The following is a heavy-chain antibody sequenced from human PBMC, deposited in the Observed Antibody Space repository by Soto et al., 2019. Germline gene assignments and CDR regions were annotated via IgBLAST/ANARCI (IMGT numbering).Heavy chain of an antibody. J-gene: IGHJ2*01. CDR1: GYTFTSYA. V-gene: IGHV1-18*01. D-gene: IGHD6-19*01. Sequence: QVQLVQSGTEVKQPGASVKVSCKASGYTFTSYAVSWVRQAPGQGLEWMGWISTYNGNTKFAQEFQGRVTMTTDTSTSTAYMELRSLTSADTAVYYCARDSGWLSLPRYFDLWGRGTLVTVSS. CDR3: ARDSGWLSLPRYFDL. CDR2: ISTYNGNT.